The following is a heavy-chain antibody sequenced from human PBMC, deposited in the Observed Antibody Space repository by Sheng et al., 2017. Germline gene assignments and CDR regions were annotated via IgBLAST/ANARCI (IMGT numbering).Heavy chain of an antibody. CDR3: ARMYNSGSYYDDAFDI. J-gene: IGHJ3*02. CDR2: INHSGST. Sequence: QVQLQQWGAGLLKPSETLSLTCGVYGGSFSGYYWSWIRQPPGKGLEWIGEINHSGSTNYNPSLKSRVTISVDTSKNQFSLKLSSVTAADTAVYYCARMYNSGSYYDDAFDIWAKGQWSP. D-gene: IGHD1-26*01. CDR1: GGSFSGYY. V-gene: IGHV4-34*01.